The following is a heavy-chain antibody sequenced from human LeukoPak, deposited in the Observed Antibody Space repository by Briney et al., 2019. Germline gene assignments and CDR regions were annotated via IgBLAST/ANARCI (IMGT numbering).Heavy chain of an antibody. CDR1: GYSFTTYW. J-gene: IGHJ4*02. CDR3: ARPLVGTGYSSSWYFYY. V-gene: IGHV5-51*01. Sequence: GESLKISCKGSGYSFTTYWIAWVRQMPGKGLEWMGIIYPGDSDTRYSPSFQGQVTISADKSINTAYLQWSRLKASDTAMYYCARPLVGTGYSSSWYFYYWGQGTLVTVSS. CDR2: IYPGDSDT. D-gene: IGHD6-13*01.